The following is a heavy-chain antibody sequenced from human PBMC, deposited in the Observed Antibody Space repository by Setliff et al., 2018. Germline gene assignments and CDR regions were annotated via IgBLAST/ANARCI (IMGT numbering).Heavy chain of an antibody. D-gene: IGHD2-2*01. CDR2: IFPADADT. CDR1: RDSFTNYW. V-gene: IGHV5-51*01. Sequence: GESLKISCKESRDSFTNYWIIWVRQVPGKGLEWMGMIFPADADTRYNPSFKGQATMSLDRSITTAYLQWGSLKASDTAIYYCAQKHQRASWAFDPWGRGTLVTVSS. J-gene: IGHJ5*02. CDR3: AQKHQRASWAFDP.